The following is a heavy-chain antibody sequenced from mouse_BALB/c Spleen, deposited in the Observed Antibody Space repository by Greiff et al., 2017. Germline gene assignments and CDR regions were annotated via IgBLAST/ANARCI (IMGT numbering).Heavy chain of an antibody. Sequence: VQLQQSGAELVKPGASVKLSCTASGFNFNDTYMHWVKQRPEQGLEWIGRIDPANGNTKYDPKFQGKATISADTSSNTAYLQLSSLTSEDTAVYYCVSYGSCLYFDYWGGGTTLTVSA. J-gene: IGHJ2*01. CDR2: IDPANGNT. D-gene: IGHD1-1*01. CDR1: GFNFNDTY. V-gene: IGHV14-3*02. CDR3: VSYGSCLYFDY.